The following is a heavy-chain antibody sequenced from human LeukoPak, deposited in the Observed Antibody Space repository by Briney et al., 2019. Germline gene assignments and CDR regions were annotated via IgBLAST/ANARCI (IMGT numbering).Heavy chain of an antibody. CDR3: ARGGDNWFDP. CDR1: GYTFTSYV. J-gene: IGHJ5*02. V-gene: IGHV1-8*01. Sequence: ASVTVSCKASGYTFTSYVINWVRQAAAQGLEWMGWMNTNSGNTGYAQKFQGRVTMTRNTSISTAYMELSSLRSEDTAVYYCARGGDNWFDPWGQGTLVTVSS. CDR2: MNTNSGNT. D-gene: IGHD3-16*01.